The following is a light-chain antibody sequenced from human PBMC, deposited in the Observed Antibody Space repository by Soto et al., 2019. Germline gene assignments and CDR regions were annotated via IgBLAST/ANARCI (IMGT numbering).Light chain of an antibody. CDR2: WAS. J-gene: IGKJ4*01. Sequence: DIVLTQSPDSLAVSLGARATINCKSSQSVLYNSDHKTYLAWYQQTAGQPPKLIIYWASTRDSGVPDRFSGSGSGAEFTLTINNLQAEDVAVYYGQQYYTTLSFGGGTKVEIK. CDR1: QSVLYNSDHKTY. CDR3: QQYYTTLS. V-gene: IGKV4-1*01.